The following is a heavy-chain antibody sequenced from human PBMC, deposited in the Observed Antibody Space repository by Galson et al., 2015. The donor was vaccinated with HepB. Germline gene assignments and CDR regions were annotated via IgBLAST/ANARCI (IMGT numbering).Heavy chain of an antibody. CDR3: ARVLDEGSGYDWADYFDY. CDR2: TYYRSKWYN. V-gene: IGHV6-1*01. Sequence: CAISGDSVSSNSAAWNWIRQSPSRGLEWLGRTYYRSKWYNDYAVSVKSRITINPDTSKNQFSLQLNSVTPEDTAVYYCARVLDEGSGYDWADYFDYWGQGTLVTVSS. J-gene: IGHJ4*02. CDR1: GDSVSSNSAA. D-gene: IGHD5-12*01.